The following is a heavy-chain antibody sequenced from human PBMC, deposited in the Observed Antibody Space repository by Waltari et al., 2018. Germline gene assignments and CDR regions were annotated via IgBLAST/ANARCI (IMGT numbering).Heavy chain of an antibody. CDR3: ARPEGTQLWQWYFDF. Sequence: VQPVQSVAEVKQSGESLKISCQGSGYSLSTYWLGWVRQIPGKGLEWMGIIYPGESDTRYSPSFQGQVTISVDKSISTTYLQWSSLKASDTAMYYCARPEGTQLWQWYFDFWGQGTLVTVSS. D-gene: IGHD5-18*01. V-gene: IGHV5-51*03. CDR1: GYSLSTYW. J-gene: IGHJ4*02. CDR2: IYPGESDT.